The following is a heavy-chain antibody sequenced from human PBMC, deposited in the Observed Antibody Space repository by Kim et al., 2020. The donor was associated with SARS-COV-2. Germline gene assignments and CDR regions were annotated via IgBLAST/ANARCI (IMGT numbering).Heavy chain of an antibody. CDR3: ARHNQVVFWSGYCFDY. D-gene: IGHD3-3*01. CDR2: IYYSGST. Sequence: SETLSLTCTVSGGSISSSSYYWGWIRQPPGKGLEWIGSIYYSGSTYYNPSLKSRVTISVDTSKNQFSLKLSSVTAADTAVYYCARHNQVVFWSGYCFDYWGQGTLVTVSS. CDR1: GGSISSSSYY. V-gene: IGHV4-39*01. J-gene: IGHJ4*02.